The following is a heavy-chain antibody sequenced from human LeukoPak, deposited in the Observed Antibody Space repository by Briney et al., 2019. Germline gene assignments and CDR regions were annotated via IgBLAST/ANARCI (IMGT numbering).Heavy chain of an antibody. CDR3: ARVVTTFGVVPDY. Sequence: SQTLSLTCTVSGGSISSGDYYWSWIRQPPGKGLEWIGYIYYSGSTYYNPSLKSRVTISVDTSKNQFSLKLSSVTAADTAVYYCARVVTTFGVVPDYWGQGTLVTVSS. CDR1: GGSISSGDYY. J-gene: IGHJ4*02. D-gene: IGHD3-3*01. CDR2: IYYSGST. V-gene: IGHV4-30-4*08.